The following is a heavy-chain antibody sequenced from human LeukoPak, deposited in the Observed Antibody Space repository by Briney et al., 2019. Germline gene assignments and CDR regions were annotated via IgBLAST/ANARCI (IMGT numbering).Heavy chain of an antibody. J-gene: IGHJ3*01. D-gene: IGHD2-15*01. CDR3: ARGLLLS. V-gene: IGHV4-34*01. Sequence: SETLSLTCAVYGGSFSGYYWSWIRQPPGKGLEWIREINHSGSTNYNPSLKSRVTISVDTSKNQFSLKLSSVTAADTAVYYCARGLLLSWGQGTMVTVSS. CDR1: GGSFSGYY. CDR2: INHSGST.